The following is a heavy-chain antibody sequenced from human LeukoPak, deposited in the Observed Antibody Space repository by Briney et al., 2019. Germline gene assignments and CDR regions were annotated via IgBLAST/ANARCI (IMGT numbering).Heavy chain of an antibody. D-gene: IGHD3-9*01. CDR3: AKEYFDWLSPFQH. V-gene: IGHV3-23*01. J-gene: IGHJ1*01. CDR1: GFTLKKYS. Sequence: GSLNLPLAASGFTLKKYSLDRVPQAPGKGLEWVPAISGSGGSKYYADSVKGRFTISRDNSKNTLYLQMSSLRAEDTAVYYCAKEYFDWLSPFQHWGQGTLVTVSS. CDR2: ISGSGGSK.